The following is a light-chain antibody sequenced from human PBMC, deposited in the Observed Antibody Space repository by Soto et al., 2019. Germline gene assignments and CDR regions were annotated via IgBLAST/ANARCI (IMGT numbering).Light chain of an antibody. CDR2: DAS. V-gene: IGKV1-33*01. CDR1: QDISNY. Sequence: DIQMPQSPSSLSASVGDRVTITCQASQDISNYLSWHQQKPGKAPKVLISDASILEAVVPSRFSGRASGTEFTFTITSLQAEDIATYYCQQYDNIPYTFGQGTKLEIK. CDR3: QQYDNIPYT. J-gene: IGKJ2*01.